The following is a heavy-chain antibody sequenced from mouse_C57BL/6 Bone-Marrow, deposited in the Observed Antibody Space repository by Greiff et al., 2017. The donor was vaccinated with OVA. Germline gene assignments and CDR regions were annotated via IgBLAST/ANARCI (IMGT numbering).Heavy chain of an antibody. CDR1: GSTFTSSW. V-gene: IGHV1-55*01. CDR2: IYPGSGST. CDR3: ASAPLLLRQAWFAF. D-gene: IGHD1-1*01. Sequence: QVQLQQPGAELVKPGASVKLSCKASGSTFTSSWITLVKQRPGQGLEWFGDIYPGSGSTNYNEKFKSKATLTVATASSTAYRQLSSLTSEDSAVYYGASAPLLLRQAWFAFCGQGNLVTVSA. J-gene: IGHJ3*01.